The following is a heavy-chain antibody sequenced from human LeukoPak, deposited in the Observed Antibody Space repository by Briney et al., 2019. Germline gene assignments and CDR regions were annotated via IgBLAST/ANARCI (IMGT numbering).Heavy chain of an antibody. CDR3: AREGCSGGSCYFWFDP. CDR1: GYTFTGYY. D-gene: IGHD2-15*01. J-gene: IGHJ5*02. CDR2: INPNSGGT. Sequence: GASVKVSCKASGYTFTGYYMHWVRQAPGQGLEWMGWINPNSGGTNYAQKFQGRVTMTRDTSISTAYMELSRLRPDDTAVYYCAREGCSGGSCYFWFDPWGQGTLVTVSS. V-gene: IGHV1-2*02.